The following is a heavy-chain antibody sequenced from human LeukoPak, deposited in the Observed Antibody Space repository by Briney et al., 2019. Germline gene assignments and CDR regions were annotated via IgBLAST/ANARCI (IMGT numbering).Heavy chain of an antibody. CDR2: ITGSGGST. J-gene: IGHJ4*02. Sequence: PGRSLRLSCAASGFTLSSYAMSCVRQAPGKGLEWVLAITGSGGSTYYADCVKERFTISRDNSKNTLYQQKKRVRAEDTAVDYCAKSGQDMVATIELYYFDYWGQGTLVTVSS. CDR3: AKSGQDMVATIELYYFDY. V-gene: IGHV3-23*01. CDR1: GFTLSSYA. D-gene: IGHD5-12*01.